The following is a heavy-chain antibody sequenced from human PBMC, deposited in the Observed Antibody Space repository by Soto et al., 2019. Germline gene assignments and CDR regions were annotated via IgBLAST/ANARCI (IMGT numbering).Heavy chain of an antibody. D-gene: IGHD4-17*01. V-gene: IGHV4-39*01. CDR3: ARGFPTVVTVDY. J-gene: IGHJ4*02. CDR2: IYYSGST. CDR1: GGSISSSSYY. Sequence: QLQLQESGPGLVKPSESLSLTCTVSGGSISSSSYYWGWIRQPPGKGLEWIGSIYYSGSTYYNPSLKSRVTISVDTSKNQFSLKLSSVTAADTAVYYCARGFPTVVTVDYWGQGTLVTVSS.